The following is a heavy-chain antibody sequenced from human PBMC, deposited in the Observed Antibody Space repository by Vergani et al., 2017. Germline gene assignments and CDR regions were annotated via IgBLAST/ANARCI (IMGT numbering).Heavy chain of an antibody. Sequence: EVQLVESGGGLVQPGGSLRLSCAASGFTFSSYSMNWVRQAPGKGLEWVSYISSSSSTIYYADSVKGRFTISRDNSKNSLYLQMNSLRAEDTAVYYCANQDYYDILTYGGQGTLVTVSA. J-gene: IGHJ4*02. D-gene: IGHD3-9*01. CDR1: GFTFSSYS. V-gene: IGHV3-48*01. CDR2: ISSSSSTI. CDR3: ANQDYYDILTY.